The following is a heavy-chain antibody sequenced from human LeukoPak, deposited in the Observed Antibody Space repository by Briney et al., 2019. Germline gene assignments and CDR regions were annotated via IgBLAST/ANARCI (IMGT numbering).Heavy chain of an antibody. CDR1: GGTFSSYA. CDR3: ARGFIEYYYDSSGYDY. Sequence: EASVKVSCKASGGTFSSYAISWVRQAPGQGLEWMGGIIPIFGTANYAQKFQGRVTITADKSTSTAYMELSSLRSEDTAVYYCARGFIEYYYDSSGYDYWGQGTLVTVSS. D-gene: IGHD3-22*01. V-gene: IGHV1-69*06. CDR2: IIPIFGTA. J-gene: IGHJ4*02.